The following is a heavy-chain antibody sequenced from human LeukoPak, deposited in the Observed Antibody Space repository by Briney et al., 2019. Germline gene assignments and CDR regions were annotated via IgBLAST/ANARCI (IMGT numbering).Heavy chain of an antibody. CDR2: IKQDGSEK. V-gene: IGHV3-7*01. J-gene: IGHJ4*02. CDR1: GFTFSSYW. Sequence: PGGSLRLSCAASGFTFSSYWMSWVRQAPGKGLEWVANIKQDGSEKYYVDSVKGRFTISRDNAKNSLYLQMNSLRAEDTAVYYCARGFDDDFWSGYYWGQGTLVTVSS. D-gene: IGHD3-3*01. CDR3: ARGFDDDFWSGYY.